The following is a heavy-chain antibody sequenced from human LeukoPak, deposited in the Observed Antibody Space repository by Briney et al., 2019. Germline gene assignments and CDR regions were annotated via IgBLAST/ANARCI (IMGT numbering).Heavy chain of an antibody. CDR3: ARWEDDYGVYGDY. J-gene: IGHJ4*02. V-gene: IGHV1-18*01. CDR1: GGTFSSYA. Sequence: ASVKVSCKASGGTFSSYAISWVRQAPGQGLEWMGWISAYNGNTNYAQKLQGRVTMTTDTSRTTAYMELRSLRSDDTAVYYCARWEDDYGVYGDYWGQGTLVTVSS. CDR2: ISAYNGNT. D-gene: IGHD4-17*01.